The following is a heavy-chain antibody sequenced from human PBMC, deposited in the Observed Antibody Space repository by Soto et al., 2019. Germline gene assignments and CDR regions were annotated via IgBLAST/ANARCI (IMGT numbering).Heavy chain of an antibody. D-gene: IGHD1-1*01. V-gene: IGHV2-5*02. J-gene: IGHJ4*02. CDR2: IYWDNDK. CDR1: GFSLSTSGVG. Sequence: QITLKESGPTRVKPTQTLTLTCTFSGFSLSTSGVGVGWIRQPPGKALEQLALIYWDNDKRYSPSLKSRLTIAKDTSKNQVVLTMTTMDPVDTATYYCAHRAGLQGNWNGGYFDYWGQGALVTVSS. CDR3: AHRAGLQGNWNGGYFDY.